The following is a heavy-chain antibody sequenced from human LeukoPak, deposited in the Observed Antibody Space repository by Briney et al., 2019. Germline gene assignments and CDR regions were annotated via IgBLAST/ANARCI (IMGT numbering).Heavy chain of an antibody. CDR2: INPNSGGT. D-gene: IGHD3-10*01. J-gene: IGHJ4*02. V-gene: IGHV1-2*06. CDR3: ARVGDGGLLWFGELSG. CDR1: GYTFTGYY. Sequence: ASVKVSCKASGYTFTGYYMHWVRQAPGQGLEWMGRINPNSGGTNYAQKFQGRVTMTRDTSISTAYMELSRLRSDDTAVYNCARVGDGGLLWFGELSGWGQGTLVTVSS.